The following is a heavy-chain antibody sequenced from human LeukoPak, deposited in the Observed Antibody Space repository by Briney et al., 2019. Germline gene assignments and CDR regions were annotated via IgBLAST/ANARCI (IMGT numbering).Heavy chain of an antibody. V-gene: IGHV4-39*01. Sequence: SETLSLTCTVSGGSIGSSSYYWGWIRQPPGKGLEWIGSIYYSGSTYYNPSLKSRVTISVDTSKNQFSLKLSSVTAADTAVYYCARLSFSGWYAYFDYWGQGTLVTVSS. D-gene: IGHD6-19*01. CDR3: ARLSFSGWYAYFDY. CDR1: GGSIGSSSYY. J-gene: IGHJ4*02. CDR2: IYYSGST.